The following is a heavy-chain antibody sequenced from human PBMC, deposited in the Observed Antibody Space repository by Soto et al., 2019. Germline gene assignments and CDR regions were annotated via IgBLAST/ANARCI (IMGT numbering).Heavy chain of an antibody. CDR1: GGSISSSSYY. V-gene: IGHV4-39*07. D-gene: IGHD7-27*01. CDR3: ARDMDANWGTNSPIDY. CDR2: IYYSGST. J-gene: IGHJ4*02. Sequence: SETLSLTCTVSGGSISSSSYYWGWIRQPPGKGLEWIGSIYYSGSTYYNPSLKSRVTISVDTSKNQFSLKLSSVTAADTAVYYCARDMDANWGTNSPIDYWGQGTLVTVSS.